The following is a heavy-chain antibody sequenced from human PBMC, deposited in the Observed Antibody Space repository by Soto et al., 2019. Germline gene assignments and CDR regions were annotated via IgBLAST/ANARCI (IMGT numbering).Heavy chain of an antibody. Sequence: HPGGSLRLSCAASGFTFSSYAMSWVRQAPGKGLEWVSAISGSGGSTYYADSVKGRFTISRDNAKNSLSLQMNSLGAEDTAVYYCARDGGSGWFDYWGQGTLVTVSS. J-gene: IGHJ4*02. CDR1: GFTFSSYA. D-gene: IGHD6-25*01. CDR2: ISGSGGST. V-gene: IGHV3-23*01. CDR3: ARDGGSGWFDY.